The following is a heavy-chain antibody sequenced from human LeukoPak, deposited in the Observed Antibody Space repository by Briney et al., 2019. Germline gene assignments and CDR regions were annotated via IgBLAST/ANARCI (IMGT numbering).Heavy chain of an antibody. J-gene: IGHJ4*02. V-gene: IGHV4-4*02. CDR1: GGSISSSNW. D-gene: IGHD3-3*01. Sequence: PSGTLSLTCAVSGGSISSSNWWSWVRQPPGKGLEWIGEIYHSGSTNYNPSLKSRVTISVDTSKNHFSLRLSSVTAADTAVYYCARLGTNYDFLSGYYPFDYWGQGTLVTVSS. CDR2: IYHSGST. CDR3: ARLGTNYDFLSGYYPFDY.